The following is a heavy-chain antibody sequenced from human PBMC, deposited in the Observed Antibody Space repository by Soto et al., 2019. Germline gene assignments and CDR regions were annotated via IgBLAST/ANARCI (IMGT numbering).Heavy chain of an antibody. J-gene: IGHJ4*02. CDR3: ASGEDYDILTGYYRRYFDY. CDR2: IYYSGST. V-gene: IGHV4-39*01. Sequence: QLQLQESGPGLVKPSETLSLTCTVSGGSISSSSYYWGWIRQPPGTGLEWIGSIYYSGSTYYNPSLKSRVTISVDTSKNQFSLKLSSVTAADTAVYYCASGEDYDILTGYYRRYFDYWGQGTLVTVSS. CDR1: GGSISSSSYY. D-gene: IGHD3-9*01.